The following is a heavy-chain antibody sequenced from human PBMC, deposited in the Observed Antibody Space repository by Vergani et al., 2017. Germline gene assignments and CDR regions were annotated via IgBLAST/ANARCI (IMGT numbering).Heavy chain of an antibody. Sequence: QVPLQQWGAGLVKPSETLSLTCAVYGGSFSGYFWSCLRQPPGKGLEWIGEVNHSGSTIYNPSLKSRVTISVDTSKNQFSLKLSSVTAADTAVYYCARGKLVPYYYYYGMDVWGQGTTVTVSS. J-gene: IGHJ6*02. CDR1: GGSFSGYF. CDR3: ARGKLVPYYYYYGMDV. D-gene: IGHD6-13*01. CDR2: VNHSGST. V-gene: IGHV4-34*01.